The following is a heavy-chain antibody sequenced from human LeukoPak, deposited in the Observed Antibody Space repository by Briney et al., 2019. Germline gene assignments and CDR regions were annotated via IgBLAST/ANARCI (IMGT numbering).Heavy chain of an antibody. CDR3: ASKEITYYYDSSGYYHDAFDI. J-gene: IGHJ3*02. V-gene: IGHV1-2*02. Sequence: GASVKVSCKASGYTFTGYYMHWVRQAPGQGLEWMGWINPNSGGTNYAQKFQGRVTMTRDTSISTAYMELSRLRSDDTAVYYCASKEITYYYDSSGYYHDAFDIWGQGTMVTVSS. CDR2: INPNSGGT. D-gene: IGHD3-22*01. CDR1: GYTFTGYY.